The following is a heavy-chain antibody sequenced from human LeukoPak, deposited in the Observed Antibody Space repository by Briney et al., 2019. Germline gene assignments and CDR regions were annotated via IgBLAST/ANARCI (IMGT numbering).Heavy chain of an antibody. D-gene: IGHD6-6*01. J-gene: IGHJ4*02. CDR2: ISYDGSNK. CDR1: GFTFSSYG. V-gene: IGHV3-30*18. CDR3: AKGSGSSSDGYFDY. Sequence: GRSLRLSCAASGFTFSSYGMHWVRQAPGKGLEWVAVISYDGSNKYYADSVKGRFTISRDNSKNTLYLQMNSLRAEDTAVYYCAKGSGSSSDGYFDYWGQGTLVTVSS.